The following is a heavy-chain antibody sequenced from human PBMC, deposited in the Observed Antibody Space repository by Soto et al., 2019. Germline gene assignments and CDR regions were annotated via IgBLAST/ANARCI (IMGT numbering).Heavy chain of an antibody. CDR2: IFAGGRT. V-gene: IGHV3-53*01. D-gene: IGHD6-13*01. CDR3: ARERIAAGGTHDAIDI. CDR1: GLSVSTNY. J-gene: IGHJ3*02. Sequence: GGSLRLSCAASGLSVSTNYMTWVRQAPGKGLEWVSLIFAGGRTYYADSVKGRFTISRDNSKNTLYLQMNSLSAEDTGVYYCARERIAAGGTHDAIDIWGQGTMATVSS.